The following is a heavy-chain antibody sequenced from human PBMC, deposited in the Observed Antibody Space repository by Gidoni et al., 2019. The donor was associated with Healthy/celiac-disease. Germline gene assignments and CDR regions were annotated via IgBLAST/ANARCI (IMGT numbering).Heavy chain of an antibody. D-gene: IGHD1-26*01. CDR1: GFTFRSYR. CDR2: ISSSSSYI. CDR3: ARSFFGYSGSYSPGSIDY. Sequence: EVQLVESGGGLVKPGGSLTPACAASGFTFRSYRMTWVRQAPGKGLGWVSSISSSSSYIYYTDSVKGRFTISRDNAKNSLYLQMNSLRAEDTAVYYCARSFFGYSGSYSPGSIDYWGQGTLVTVSS. J-gene: IGHJ4*02. V-gene: IGHV3-21*01.